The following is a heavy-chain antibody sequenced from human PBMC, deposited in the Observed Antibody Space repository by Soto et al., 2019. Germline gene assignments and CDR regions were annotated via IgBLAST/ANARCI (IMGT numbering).Heavy chain of an antibody. Sequence: GGSLRLSCAASGFTFSSYAMSWVRQAPGKGLEWVSAISGSGGSTYYADSVKGRFTISRDNSKNTLYLQMNSLRAEDTAVYYCAKAALTGTTWDHYYYYYMDVWGKGTTVTVSS. CDR2: ISGSGGST. D-gene: IGHD1-7*01. CDR1: GFTFSSYA. J-gene: IGHJ6*03. CDR3: AKAALTGTTWDHYYYYYMDV. V-gene: IGHV3-23*01.